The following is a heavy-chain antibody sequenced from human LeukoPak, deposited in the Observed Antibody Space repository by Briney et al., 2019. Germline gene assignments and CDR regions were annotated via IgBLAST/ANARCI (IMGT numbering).Heavy chain of an antibody. V-gene: IGHV4-34*01. CDR3: ARGNPDYYDSSGYYYVVDY. D-gene: IGHD3-22*01. Sequence: SETLSLTCAVYGGSFSGYYWSWIRQPPGKGLEWIGEINHSGSTNYNPSLKSRVTISVDTSKNQFSLKLSSVTAADTAVYYCARGNPDYYDSSGYYYVVDYWGQGTPVTVSS. CDR2: INHSGST. J-gene: IGHJ4*02. CDR1: GGSFSGYY.